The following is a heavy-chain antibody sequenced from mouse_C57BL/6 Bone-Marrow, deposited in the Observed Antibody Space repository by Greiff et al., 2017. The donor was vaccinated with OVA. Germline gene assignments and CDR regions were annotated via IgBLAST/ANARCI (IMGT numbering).Heavy chain of an antibody. D-gene: IGHD1-1*01. CDR3: ASITTVVGDY. CDR2: IYPRSGNT. V-gene: IGHV1-81*01. J-gene: IGHJ2*01. CDR1: GYTFTSYG. Sequence: VQVVESGAELARPGASVKLSCKASGYTFTSYGISWVKQRTGQGLEWIGEIYPRSGNTYYNEKFKGKATLTADKSSSTAYMELRSLTSEDSAVYFCASITTVVGDYWGQGTTLTVSS.